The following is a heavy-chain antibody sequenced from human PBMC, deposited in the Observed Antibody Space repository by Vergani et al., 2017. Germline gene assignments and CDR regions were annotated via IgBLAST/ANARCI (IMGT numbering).Heavy chain of an antibody. CDR2: STAIGSA. V-gene: IGHV4-34*02. CDR3: ARGSCLGGSCYKPLFDY. CDR1: GGSLSGYF. D-gene: IGHD2-15*01. Sequence: QVHLQQRGAGVLKPSETLSLTCGVIGGSLSGYFWSWIRQSPGGGLEWIGESTAIGSAKYSPSATSRVTMSEDTSKNQFSRNLTSVTAADTAVYFCARGSCLGGSCYKPLFDYWGQGILVTVSS. J-gene: IGHJ4*02.